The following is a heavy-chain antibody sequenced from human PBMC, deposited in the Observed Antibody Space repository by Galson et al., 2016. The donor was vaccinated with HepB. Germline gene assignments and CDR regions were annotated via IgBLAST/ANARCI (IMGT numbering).Heavy chain of an antibody. Sequence: SLRLSCATSGFTFTKFYFSWVRQAPGKGLEWISYIGNGSSATFFADSVQGRFSISRDNARNSVSLQMSTLRAEDTAVYYCARTDPSSLLVGGVFFDLWGQGTLVAVSS. D-gene: IGHD3-16*01. J-gene: IGHJ4*02. V-gene: IGHV3-11*01. CDR3: ARTDPSSLLVGGVFFDL. CDR2: IGNGSSAT. CDR1: GFTFTKFY.